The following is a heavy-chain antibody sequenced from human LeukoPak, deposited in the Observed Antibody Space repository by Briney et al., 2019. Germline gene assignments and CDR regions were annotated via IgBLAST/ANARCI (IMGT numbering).Heavy chain of an antibody. CDR1: GGSFSGYY. V-gene: IGHV4-34*01. CDR2: INHSGST. CDR3: ARLLSGWTYYYYYYYMDV. J-gene: IGHJ6*03. Sequence: SEALSLTCAVYGGSFSGYYWSWIRQPPGKGLEWVGEINHSGSTNYNPSLKSRFTISVDTSKTQFSLKLSSVTAADTAVYYCARLLSGWTYYYYYYYMDVWGKGTTVTVSS. D-gene: IGHD6-19*01.